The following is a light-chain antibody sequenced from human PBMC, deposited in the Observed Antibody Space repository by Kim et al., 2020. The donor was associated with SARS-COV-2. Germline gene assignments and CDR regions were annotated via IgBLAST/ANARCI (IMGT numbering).Light chain of an antibody. J-gene: IGLJ1*01. CDR3: CSYAGINTYV. Sequence: GQSVTIACTGTSNDVSAYNYVSWYQQHPGKATKLIISEVRKRPSGVPDRFSGSKSGNTASLTVSGLQTDDEADYYCCSYAGINTYVFGTGTKVTVL. CDR2: EVR. CDR1: SNDVSAYNY. V-gene: IGLV2-8*01.